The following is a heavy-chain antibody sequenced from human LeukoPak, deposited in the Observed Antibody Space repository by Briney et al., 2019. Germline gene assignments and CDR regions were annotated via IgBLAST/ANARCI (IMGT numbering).Heavy chain of an antibody. D-gene: IGHD3-22*01. CDR1: GFTFDDYA. Sequence: GGSLRLSCAASGFTFDDYAMHWVRQAPGKGLEWVSGISWNSGSIGYADSVKGRFTISRDNAKNSLYLQMNSLRAEDTALYYCAKESSATYYYDSSGLDYWGQGTLVTVSS. CDR2: ISWNSGSI. V-gene: IGHV3-9*01. CDR3: AKESSATYYYDSSGLDY. J-gene: IGHJ4*02.